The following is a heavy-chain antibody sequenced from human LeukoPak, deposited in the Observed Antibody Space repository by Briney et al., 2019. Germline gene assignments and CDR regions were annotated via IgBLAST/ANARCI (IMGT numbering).Heavy chain of an antibody. CDR3: ARGRSSWSTPNWYFDL. J-gene: IGHJ2*01. CDR2: ISSSGSTI. D-gene: IGHD6-13*01. CDR1: GFTFSDYY. V-gene: IGHV3-11*01. Sequence: GGSLRLSCAASGFTFSDYYMSWIRQAPGKGLEWVSYISSSGSTIYYADSVKGRFTISRDNAKNSLYLQMNSLRAEDTAVYYCARGRSSWSTPNWYFDLWGRGTVVTVSS.